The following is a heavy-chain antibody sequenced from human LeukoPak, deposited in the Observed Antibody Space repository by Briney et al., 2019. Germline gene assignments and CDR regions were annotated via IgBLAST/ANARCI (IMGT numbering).Heavy chain of an antibody. CDR1: GYTFTGYY. V-gene: IGHV1-2*02. Sequence: APVKVSCKASGYTFTGYYMHWVRPAPGQGLEWMGWINPNSGGTNYAQKFQGRVTMTRDTSISTAYMELGRLRSDDTAVYYCARVIQVIHPGYWGQGTLVTVSS. CDR3: ARVIQVIHPGY. CDR2: INPNSGGT. J-gene: IGHJ4*02. D-gene: IGHD2-21*01.